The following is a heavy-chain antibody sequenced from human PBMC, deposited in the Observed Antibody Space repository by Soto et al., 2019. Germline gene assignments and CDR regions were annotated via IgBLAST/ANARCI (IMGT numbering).Heavy chain of an antibody. CDR2: IYPGDSDT. D-gene: IGHD2-2*02. CDR3: ARRTHCSSTSCYRGPSNWFDP. V-gene: IGHV5-51*01. J-gene: IGHJ5*02. Sequence: PGESMKISCKGSGYSFTSYWSGWVRQMPGKGLEWMGIIYPGDSDTRYSPSFQGQVTISADKSISTAYLQWGSLKASDTAMYYCARRTHCSSTSCYRGPSNWFDPWGQGTLVTVSS. CDR1: GYSFTSYW.